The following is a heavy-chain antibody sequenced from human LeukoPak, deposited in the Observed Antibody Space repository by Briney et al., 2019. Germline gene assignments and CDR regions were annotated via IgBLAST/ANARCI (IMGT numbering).Heavy chain of an antibody. Sequence: GGSLRLSCAASGFPFSSYWMAWVRQAPGKGLEWVATIKPDGSDKYYVDSMKGRSTISRDNAKNSVSLQMNSLRVEDTAVYYCARDLDYWGRGTLVTVSS. CDR3: ARDLDY. V-gene: IGHV3-7*04. J-gene: IGHJ4*02. CDR1: GFPFSSYW. CDR2: IKPDGSDK.